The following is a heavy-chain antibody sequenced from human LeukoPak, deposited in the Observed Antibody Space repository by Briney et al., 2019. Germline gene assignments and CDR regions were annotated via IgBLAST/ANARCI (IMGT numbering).Heavy chain of an antibody. J-gene: IGHJ4*02. CDR1: GFTFSSYA. CDR3: ARDRGWPISTFDY. CDR2: ISGSGGST. Sequence: SGGSLRLSCAASGFTFSSYAMSWVRQAPGKGLEWVSAISGSGGSTYYADSVKGRFTISRDNSKNTLHLQMNSLRAEDTAVYFCARDRGWPISTFDYWGQGTLVTVSS. V-gene: IGHV3-23*01. D-gene: IGHD6-19*01.